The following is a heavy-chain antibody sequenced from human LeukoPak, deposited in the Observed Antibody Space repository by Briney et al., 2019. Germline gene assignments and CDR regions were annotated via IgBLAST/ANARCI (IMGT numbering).Heavy chain of an antibody. J-gene: IGHJ5*02. V-gene: IGHV3-53*01. CDR1: GFTVSSNY. D-gene: IGHD6-19*01. CDR3: ARDQSSGWYGDWFDP. Sequence: GGSLRLSCAASGFTVSSNYMSWVRQAPGKGLEWGSVIYSGGSTYYADSVKGRFTISRDNSKNTLYLQMNSLRAEDTAVYYCARDQSSGWYGDWFDPWGQGTLVTVSS. CDR2: IYSGGST.